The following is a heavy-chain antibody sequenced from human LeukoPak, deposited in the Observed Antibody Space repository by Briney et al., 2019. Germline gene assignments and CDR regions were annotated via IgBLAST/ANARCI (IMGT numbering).Heavy chain of an antibody. Sequence: SETLSLTCAVYGGSFSGYYWSWIRQPPGKGLEWIGEINHSGSTNYNPSLKSRVTISVDTSKNQFSLKLSSVIAADTAVYYCARVSTWLRLPDYWGQGTLVTVSS. J-gene: IGHJ4*02. CDR3: ARVSTWLRLPDY. CDR1: GGSFSGYY. D-gene: IGHD5-12*01. CDR2: INHSGST. V-gene: IGHV4-34*01.